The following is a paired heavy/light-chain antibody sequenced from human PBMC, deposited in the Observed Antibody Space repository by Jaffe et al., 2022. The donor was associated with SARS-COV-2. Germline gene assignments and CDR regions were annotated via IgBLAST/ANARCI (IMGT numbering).Light chain of an antibody. CDR3: SSYTSSSGVV. Sequence: QSALTQPASVSGSPGQSITISCTGTSSDVGGYNYVSWYQQHPGKAPKLMIYDVSNRPSGVSNRFSGSKSGNTASLTISGLQAEDEADYYCSSYTSSSGVVFGGGTKLTVL. CDR2: DVS. V-gene: IGLV2-14*01. J-gene: IGLJ2*01. CDR1: SSDVGGYNY.
Heavy chain of an antibody. J-gene: IGHJ6*03. CDR3: ARHRQPDNRPPQLWFSSGGDRKYYYYYMDV. CDR1: GGSISSSSYY. V-gene: IGHV4-39*01. CDR2: IYYSGST. D-gene: IGHD3-10*01. Sequence: QLQLQESGPGLVKPSETLSLTCTVSGGSISSSSYYWGWIRQPPGKGLEWIGSIYYSGSTYYNPSLKSRVTISVDTSKNQFSLKLSSVTAADTAVYYCARHRQPDNRPPQLWFSSGGDRKYYYYYMDVWGKGTTVTVSS.